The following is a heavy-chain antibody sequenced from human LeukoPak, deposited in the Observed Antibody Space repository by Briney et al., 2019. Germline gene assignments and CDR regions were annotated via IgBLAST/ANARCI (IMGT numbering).Heavy chain of an antibody. D-gene: IGHD3-16*02. J-gene: IGHJ4*02. CDR3: AIHEVITFGGVIYY. V-gene: IGHV4-39*01. CDR1: GGSISSSSYY. Sequence: SETLSLTCTVSGGSISSSSYYWGWNRQPPGKGLEWIGSIYYSGSTYYNPSLKSRVTISVDTSKNQFSLKLSSVTAADTAVYYCAIHEVITFGGVIYYWGQGTLVTVSS. CDR2: IYYSGST.